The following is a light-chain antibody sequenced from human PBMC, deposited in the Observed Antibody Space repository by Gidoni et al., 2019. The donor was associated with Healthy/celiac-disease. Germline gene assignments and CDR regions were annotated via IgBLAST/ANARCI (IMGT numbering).Light chain of an antibody. Sequence: EIVLTQSPGTLSLSPGERATLSCRASQSVSSSYLAWYQQKPGQAPRRLIYAASSRATGIPDRFSGSGSGTDFTLTISRLEPEDFAVYYCQQYGSSPLAFGQGTKVEIK. V-gene: IGKV3-20*01. CDR3: QQYGSSPLA. J-gene: IGKJ1*01. CDR1: QSVSSSY. CDR2: AAS.